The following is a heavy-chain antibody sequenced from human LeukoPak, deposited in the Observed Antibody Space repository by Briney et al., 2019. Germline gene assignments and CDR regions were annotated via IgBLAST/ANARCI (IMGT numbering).Heavy chain of an antibody. CDR2: IKSKANGGTT. V-gene: IGHV3-15*01. Sequence: PGGSLRLSCTASGFAFNAWMSWVCQVPGKGLEWVGRIKSKANGGTTDHAAPVKGRFTISRDDSKSTLYLQMNSLKTEDTAVYYCTYYYDSSTYYHVDYWGQGTLVTVSS. CDR3: TYYYDSSTYYHVDY. CDR1: GFAFNAW. J-gene: IGHJ4*02. D-gene: IGHD3-22*01.